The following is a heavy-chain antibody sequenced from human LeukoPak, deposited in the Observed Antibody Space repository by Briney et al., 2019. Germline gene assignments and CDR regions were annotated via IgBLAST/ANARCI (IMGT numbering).Heavy chain of an antibody. D-gene: IGHD3-16*01. J-gene: IGHJ6*03. CDR2: IWHDGSVE. Sequence: GRSLRLSCTASGFMFSRLGMQWVRQAPGEGLEWVAMIWHDGSVEEYADSVKGRFTISRDNSQNTLYLQMNSLRDDDTAVYYCTKEGDQFRGYLDGWGKGTTVTVSS. V-gene: IGHV3-33*06. CDR3: TKEGDQFRGYLDG. CDR1: GFMFSRLG.